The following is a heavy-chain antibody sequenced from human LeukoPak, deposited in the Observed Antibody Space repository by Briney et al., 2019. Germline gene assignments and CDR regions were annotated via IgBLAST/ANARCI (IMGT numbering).Heavy chain of an antibody. V-gene: IGHV3-23*01. CDR1: GFTFSSYA. CDR2: ISGSGGST. Sequence: GGSLRLSCAASGFTFSSYAMSWVRQAPGKGLEWVSAISGSGGSTYYADSVKGRFTISRDNSKNTLYLQMNSLRAEDTAVYYCAKYGSIAAAGTQYYFDYWGQGTLVTVSS. J-gene: IGHJ4*02. CDR3: AKYGSIAAAGTQYYFDY. D-gene: IGHD6-13*01.